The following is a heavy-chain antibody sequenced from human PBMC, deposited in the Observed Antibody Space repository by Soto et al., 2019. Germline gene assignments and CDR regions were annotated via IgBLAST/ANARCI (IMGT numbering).Heavy chain of an antibody. J-gene: IGHJ4*02. Sequence: GSLRLSCAASGSTFTSYAMSWVRQGPGKWLEWVSAISGSGGSTYYADSVKGRFTISRDNSKNTMYLQMNSLRAEDRAVYYCAKGLVEQLLARVPEGPYWGQGALVTVSS. CDR2: ISGSGGST. CDR1: GSTFTSYA. CDR3: AKGLVEQLLARVPEGPY. D-gene: IGHD6-19*01. V-gene: IGHV3-23*01.